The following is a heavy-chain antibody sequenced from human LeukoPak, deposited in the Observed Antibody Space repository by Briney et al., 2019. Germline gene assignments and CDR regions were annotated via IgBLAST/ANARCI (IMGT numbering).Heavy chain of an antibody. J-gene: IGHJ4*02. CDR3: ARQTGSGLFILP. CDR1: GVSISSSNSY. V-gene: IGHV4-39*01. CDR2: IYYSGNT. Sequence: PSETLSLTCTVSGVSISSSNSYWGWIRQPPGKGLEWIGSIYYSGNTYYNASLKSQVSISIDTSKNQFSPRLTSVTAADTAVYYCARQTGSGLFILPGGQGTLVTVSS. D-gene: IGHD3/OR15-3a*01.